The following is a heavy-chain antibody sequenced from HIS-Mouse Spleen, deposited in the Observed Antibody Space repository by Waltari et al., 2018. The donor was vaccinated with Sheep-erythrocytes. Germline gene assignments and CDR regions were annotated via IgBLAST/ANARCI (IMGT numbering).Heavy chain of an antibody. D-gene: IGHD3-10*01. V-gene: IGHV4-31*03. CDR2: IYYSGST. J-gene: IGHJ5*02. Sequence: QVQLQESGPGLVKPSQTLSLTCTVSGGSISIGGYYWSWIRQHPGKGLEWIGYIYYSGSTSYNPSLKSRVTISVYTSKHQFSLKLGSVTAADTAVYYCARALIITMVRGVTSNWFDPWGQGTLVTVSS. CDR1: GGSISIGGYY. CDR3: ARALIITMVRGVTSNWFDP.